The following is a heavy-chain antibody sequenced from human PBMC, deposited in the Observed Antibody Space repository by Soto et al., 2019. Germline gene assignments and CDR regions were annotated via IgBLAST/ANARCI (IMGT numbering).Heavy chain of an antibody. D-gene: IGHD6-6*01. CDR2: ISAYNGNT. CDR1: GYTFTSYG. Sequence: ASVKVSCKASGYTFTSYGISWVRQAPEQGLEWMGWISAYNGNTNYAQKLQGRVTMTTDTSTSTAYMELRSLRSDDTAVYYCARDLKGSSSSWGPRFYYYYGMDVWGQGTTVTVSS. CDR3: ARDLKGSSSSWGPRFYYYYGMDV. V-gene: IGHV1-18*01. J-gene: IGHJ6*02.